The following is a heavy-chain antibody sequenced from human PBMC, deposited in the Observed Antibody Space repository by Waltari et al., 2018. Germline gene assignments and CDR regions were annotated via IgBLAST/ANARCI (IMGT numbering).Heavy chain of an antibody. CDR2: MFSGTRT. CDR3: ARDHIAAPENY. V-gene: IGHV3-53*02. Sequence: EVQLVETGGGLIQPGGSLRLSCEASGFTVTSTYLSWVRQPPGKGLEWVSIMFSGTRTYYADSVKGRFTISRDNSKNTLYLQMNSLRAEDTAVYYCARDHIAAPENYRGQGTLVTVSS. J-gene: IGHJ4*02. CDR1: GFTVTSTY. D-gene: IGHD6-13*01.